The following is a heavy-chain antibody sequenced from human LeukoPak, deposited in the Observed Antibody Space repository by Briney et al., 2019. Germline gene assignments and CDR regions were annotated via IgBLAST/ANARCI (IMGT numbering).Heavy chain of an antibody. D-gene: IGHD6-13*01. CDR2: IQYDGSNK. CDR3: TKVGGEEPSIAAAGTEVLPARRNYYYYMDV. V-gene: IGHV3-30*02. CDR1: GFTFSSYA. Sequence: GGSLRLSCAASGFTFSSYAMHWVRQAPGKGLEWVAFIQYDGSNKYYADSVKGRFTISRDNSKNTLYLQMNSLRAEDTAVYYCTKVGGEEPSIAAAGTEVLPARRNYYYYMDVWGKGTTVTISS. J-gene: IGHJ6*03.